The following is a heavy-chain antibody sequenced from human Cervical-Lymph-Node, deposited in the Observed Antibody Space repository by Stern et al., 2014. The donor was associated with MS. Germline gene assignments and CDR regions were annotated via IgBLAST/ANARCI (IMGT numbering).Heavy chain of an antibody. J-gene: IGHJ6*02. CDR3: ARELSGMYGMDV. CDR2: ISYSGPT. V-gene: IGHV4-31*03. Sequence: QVQLQESGPGLVKPSQTLSLTCTVSGGSINNGDYYWSWVRQHPGNGLEWLGYISYSGPTYYTPSLKGRLTISVDTSKRHFSLKLTSVTAADTAVYYCARELSGMYGMDVWGQGTTVTVSS. D-gene: IGHD1-1*01. CDR1: GGSINNGDYY.